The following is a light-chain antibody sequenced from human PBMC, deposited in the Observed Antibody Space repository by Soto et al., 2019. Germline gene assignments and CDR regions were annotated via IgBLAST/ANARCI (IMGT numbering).Light chain of an antibody. CDR2: WAS. J-gene: IGKJ1*01. Sequence: DVVMTQSPDSLAVSLGEKATINCKSSQSVLNTSKNQSSLAWYQHKPGQPPKLLIYWASTRKSGVPDRFSGSGSGIDFTLTISSLQAEDVAVYFCQQYFNTPLTFGQGTKV. CDR3: QQYFNTPLT. CDR1: QSVLNTSKNQSS. V-gene: IGKV4-1*01.